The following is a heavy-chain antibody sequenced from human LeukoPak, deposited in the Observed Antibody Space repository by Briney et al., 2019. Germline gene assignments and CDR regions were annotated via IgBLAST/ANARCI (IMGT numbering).Heavy chain of an antibody. CDR3: ARDPRGGWSNFDF. D-gene: IGHD6-19*01. J-gene: IGHJ4*02. CDR1: GYTFTTYS. V-gene: IGHV1-18*01. CDR2: VSAYNGNT. Sequence: ASVKVSCRASGYTFTTYSISWVRQAPGQGLEWMGWVSAYNGNTYYAQKFQGRVTMTTDTPTSTAYMELRSLRSDDTAVYYCARDPRGGWSNFDFWGQGTLVTVSS.